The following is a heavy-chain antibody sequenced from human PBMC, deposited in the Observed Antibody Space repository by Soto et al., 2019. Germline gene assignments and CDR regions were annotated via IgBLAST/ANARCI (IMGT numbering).Heavy chain of an antibody. D-gene: IGHD2-2*01. CDR1: GGTFGIYA. J-gene: IGHJ6*02. Sequence: QVQLVQSGAEVKKPGSSVKVSCKASGGTFGIYAISWVRHAPGQGLEWMGRIIPIPGTANYGQKFQGRVTIAADESTSTAYMEMSSLRSEDTAVYYCARSQGSSTSLEIYYYYYYGMDVWGQGTTVTVSS. CDR2: IIPIPGTA. CDR3: ARSQGSSTSLEIYYYYYYGMDV. V-gene: IGHV1-69*11.